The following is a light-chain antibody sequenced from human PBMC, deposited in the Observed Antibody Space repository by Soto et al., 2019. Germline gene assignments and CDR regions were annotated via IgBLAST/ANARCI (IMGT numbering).Light chain of an antibody. Sequence: QSVLTQPPSASGSPGQTVTISCTGTSSDVGGFNYVSWYQHHPGKAPKLMIYEVTKRPSGVPDRFSGSKSGNTASLTVSGLQAEDEADYYCSSFAGSNNVVFGGGTTLTAL. V-gene: IGLV2-8*01. CDR2: EVT. CDR1: SSDVGGFNY. CDR3: SSFAGSNNVV. J-gene: IGLJ2*01.